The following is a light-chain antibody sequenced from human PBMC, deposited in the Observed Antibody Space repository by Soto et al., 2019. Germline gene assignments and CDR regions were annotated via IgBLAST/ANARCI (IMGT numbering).Light chain of an antibody. Sequence: QSVLTQPASVSGSPGQSINISCTGTSSDVGGYNVVAWYQQYPGKAPKVMIYEGSQRPSGVSTRFSGSRSGNTASLTISGLQPEDEADYYCCSYAGSSTYVFGTGTKLTVL. J-gene: IGLJ1*01. CDR3: CSYAGSSTYV. V-gene: IGLV2-23*01. CDR2: EGS. CDR1: SSDVGGYNV.